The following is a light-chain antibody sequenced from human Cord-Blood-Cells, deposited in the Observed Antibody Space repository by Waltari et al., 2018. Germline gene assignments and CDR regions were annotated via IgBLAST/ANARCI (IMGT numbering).Light chain of an antibody. CDR3: QQYYSYPWT. J-gene: IGKJ1*01. CDR2: AAS. Sequence: AIRMTQSPSSFSASTGDRVTITCRASQGSSSYLAWYHQKLGKAPKLLIYAASTLQSGVPSRFCVSGSGTDFTLTISCLQSEDFATYYCQQYYSYPWTFGQGTKVEIK. V-gene: IGKV1-8*01. CDR1: QGSSSY.